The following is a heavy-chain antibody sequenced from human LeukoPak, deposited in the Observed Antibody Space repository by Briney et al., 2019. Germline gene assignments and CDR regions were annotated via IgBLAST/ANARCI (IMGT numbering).Heavy chain of an antibody. CDR2: IVPISDTP. CDR3: ASETGWLGESLDSGWFDP. CDR1: GGTFSSYA. Sequence: SVKVSCKASGGTFSSYAISWVRQAPGQGLEWMGGIVPISDTPHYAQKFQGRVTITMDESARTAYMELRSLTSDDTAVYFCASETGWLGESLDSGWFDPWGQGTLVTVSS. J-gene: IGHJ5*02. V-gene: IGHV1-69*05. D-gene: IGHD3-10*01.